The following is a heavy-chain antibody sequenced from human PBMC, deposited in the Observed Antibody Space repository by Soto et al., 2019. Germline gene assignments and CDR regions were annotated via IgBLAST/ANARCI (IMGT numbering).Heavy chain of an antibody. CDR1: GGSISSYY. CDR3: AREHPLGIGQDRVNAFDI. D-gene: IGHD7-27*01. Sequence: SETLSLTCTVSGGSISSYYWSWIRQPPGKGLEWIGYIYYSGSTNYNPSLKSRVTISVDTSKNQFSLKLSSVTAADTAVYYCAREHPLGIGQDRVNAFDIWGQGTMVTVSS. V-gene: IGHV4-59*01. J-gene: IGHJ3*02. CDR2: IYYSGST.